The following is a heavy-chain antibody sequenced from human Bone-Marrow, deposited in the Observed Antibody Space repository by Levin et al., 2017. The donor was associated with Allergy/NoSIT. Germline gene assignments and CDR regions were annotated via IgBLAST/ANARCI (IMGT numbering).Heavy chain of an antibody. V-gene: IGHV3-21*06. CDR3: AGPREFCVSTTACYIALDL. D-gene: IGHD2-15*01. CDR1: GLRFSDYN. Sequence: GGSLRLSCVGSGLRFSDYNMNWVRQAPGKGLEWGASISSGSSYIFYADSMKGRFTISRDNAKNSLFLQMNGLTVDDAGVYFCAGPREFCVSTTACYIALDLWGQGTTVTVSS. J-gene: IGHJ3*01. CDR2: ISSGSSYI.